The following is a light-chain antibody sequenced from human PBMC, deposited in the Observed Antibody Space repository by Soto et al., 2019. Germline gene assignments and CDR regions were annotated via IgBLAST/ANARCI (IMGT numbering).Light chain of an antibody. V-gene: IGKV3-20*01. CDR2: GAS. Sequence: EIVWTQSPGTLSLSPGERATLSCRASQSVSSSYLAWYQQKPGQAPRLLIYGASSRATGIPDRFSGSGSGTDFTLTISRLEPEDLAVYYCQQYDYSVWTFGQGTRLEIK. CDR1: QSVSSSY. CDR3: QQYDYSVWT. J-gene: IGKJ5*01.